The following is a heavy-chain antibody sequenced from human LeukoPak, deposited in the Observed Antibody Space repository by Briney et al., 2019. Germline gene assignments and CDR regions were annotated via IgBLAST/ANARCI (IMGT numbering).Heavy chain of an antibody. CDR1: GFTFSSYG. Sequence: PGGSLRLSCAASGFTFSSYGMHWVRQAPGKGLEWVAFIRYDGSKKYYADSVKGRFTISRDNSKNTLYLQMNSLRAEDTAVYYCANLRNWGQGTLVTVSS. D-gene: IGHD4-17*01. CDR3: ANLRN. CDR2: IRYDGSKK. V-gene: IGHV3-30*02. J-gene: IGHJ4*02.